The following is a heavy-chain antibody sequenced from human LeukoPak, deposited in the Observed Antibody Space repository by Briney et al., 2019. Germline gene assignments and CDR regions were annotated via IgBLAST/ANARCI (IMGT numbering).Heavy chain of an antibody. J-gene: IGHJ4*02. D-gene: IGHD4-17*01. CDR2: ISYDGSNK. V-gene: IGHV3-30*04. CDR3: ARDGDDYGDYEFDY. CDR1: GFTFSSYA. Sequence: GGSLRLSCAASGFTFSSYAMHWVRQAPGKGLEWVAVISYDGSNKYYADSVKGRFTISRDNSKNTLYLQMNSLRAEDTAVYYCARDGDDYGDYEFDYWGQGTLVTVS.